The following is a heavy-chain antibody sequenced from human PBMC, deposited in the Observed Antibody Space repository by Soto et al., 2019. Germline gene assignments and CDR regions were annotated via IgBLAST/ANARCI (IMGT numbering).Heavy chain of an antibody. CDR3: ARSSIAARPIYYYGMDV. CDR1: GGTFSSYA. Sequence: QVQLVQSGAEVKKPGSSVKVSCKASGGTFSSYAISWVRQAPGQALEWMEGIIPIFGTANYAQKFQGRVTITADESTSTAYMELSSLRSEDTAVYYCARSSIAARPIYYYGMDVWGQGTTVTVSS. V-gene: IGHV1-69*01. CDR2: IIPIFGTA. J-gene: IGHJ6*02. D-gene: IGHD6-6*01.